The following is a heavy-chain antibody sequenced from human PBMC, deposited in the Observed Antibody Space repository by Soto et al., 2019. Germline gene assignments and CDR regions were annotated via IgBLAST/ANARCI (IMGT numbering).Heavy chain of an antibody. CDR3: ARGGIMITFGRVAPPPRFDP. V-gene: IGHV4-34*01. CDR1: GGSFSGYY. CDR2: INHSGST. Sequence: SETLSLTCAVYGGSFSGYYWSWIRQPPGKGLEWIGEINHSGSTNYNPSLKSRVTISVDTSKNQFSLKLSSVTAADTAVYYCARGGIMITFGRVAPPPRFDPWGQGTLVTVSS. J-gene: IGHJ5*02. D-gene: IGHD3-16*01.